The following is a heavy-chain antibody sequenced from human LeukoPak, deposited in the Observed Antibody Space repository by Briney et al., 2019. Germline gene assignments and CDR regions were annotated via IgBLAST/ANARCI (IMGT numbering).Heavy chain of an antibody. CDR1: GFTFSSYA. D-gene: IGHD6-13*01. CDR3: AKTADSSWYARWPHYFDY. J-gene: IGHJ4*02. Sequence: GGSLRLSCAASGFTFSSYAMSWVRQAPGKGLEWVSAISGSGGSTYYADSVKGRFTISRDNSKNTLYLQMNSLRAEDTAVYYCAKTADSSWYARWPHYFDYWGQGTLVTVSS. V-gene: IGHV3-23*01. CDR2: ISGSGGST.